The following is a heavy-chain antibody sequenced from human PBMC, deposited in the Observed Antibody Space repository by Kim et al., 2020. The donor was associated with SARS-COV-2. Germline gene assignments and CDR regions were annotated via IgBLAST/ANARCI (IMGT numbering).Heavy chain of an antibody. CDR2: IWYDGSNK. CDR3: AKDTLIAAAGTIDY. D-gene: IGHD6-13*01. J-gene: IGHJ4*02. CDR1: GFTFSSYG. Sequence: GGSMRLSCAASGFTFSSYGMHWVRQAPGKGLEWVAVIWYDGSNKYYADSVKGRFTISRDNSKNTLYLQMNSLRAEDTAVYYCAKDTLIAAAGTIDYWGQGTLVTVSS. V-gene: IGHV3-33*06.